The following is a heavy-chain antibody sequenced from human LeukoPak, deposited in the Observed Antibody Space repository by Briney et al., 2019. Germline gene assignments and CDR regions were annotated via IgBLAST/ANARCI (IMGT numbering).Heavy chain of an antibody. D-gene: IGHD6-19*01. CDR3: ARDILRSGYASMDV. CDR1: GGSINSGSYY. J-gene: IGHJ6*04. V-gene: IGHV4-61*02. Sequence: SETLSLTCTVSGGSINSGSYYWSWIRQPAGKGLEWMGRVYTSGSTSYNPSLKSRVTISVDTSKNQFSLRLSSVTAADTAVYYCARDILRSGYASMDVWGKGTTVTVSS. CDR2: VYTSGST.